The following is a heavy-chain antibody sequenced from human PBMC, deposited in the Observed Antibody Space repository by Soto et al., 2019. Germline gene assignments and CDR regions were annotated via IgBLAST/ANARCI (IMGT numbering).Heavy chain of an antibody. J-gene: IGHJ3*02. V-gene: IGHV3-21*01. D-gene: IGHD3-22*01. CDR1: GFTFS. Sequence: EVQLVESGGGLVKPGGSLRLSCAASGFTFSSSSSYIYYADSVKGRFTISRDNAKNSLYLQMNSLRAEDTAVYYCATGQYYYDSSGYRFDIWGQGTMVTVSS. CDR2: SSSYI. CDR3: ATGQYYYDSSGYRFDI.